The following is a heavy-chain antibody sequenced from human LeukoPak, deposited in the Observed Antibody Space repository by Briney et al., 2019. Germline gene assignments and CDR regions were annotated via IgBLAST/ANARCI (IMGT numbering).Heavy chain of an antibody. Sequence: ASVKLSCKASGYTLTNYGINWVRQAPGQGLEWMGWVSTYNGRTNYAQRFQGRVTMPTDKSTNTAHMEMKNLKSHDPAVYYCARDFYESDHYWFDVFDIWGQGTVVTISS. D-gene: IGHD2/OR15-2a*01. CDR1: GYTLTNYG. J-gene: IGHJ3*02. CDR2: VSTYNGRT. CDR3: ARDFYESDHYWFDVFDI. V-gene: IGHV1-18*01.